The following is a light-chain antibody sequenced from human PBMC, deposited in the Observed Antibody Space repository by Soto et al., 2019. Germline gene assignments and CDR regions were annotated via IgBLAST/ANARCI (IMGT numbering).Light chain of an antibody. CDR3: QQYDNWPPLT. CDR1: QSVSSSY. Sequence: EIVLTQSPGTLSLSPGERATLSCRASQSVSSSYLAWYQQKPGQAPRLLIYGASSRATGIPDRFSGSGSGTEFTLTISSLQSEDFALYYCQQYDNWPPLTFGGGTKVDIK. CDR2: GAS. V-gene: IGKV3-20*01. J-gene: IGKJ4*01.